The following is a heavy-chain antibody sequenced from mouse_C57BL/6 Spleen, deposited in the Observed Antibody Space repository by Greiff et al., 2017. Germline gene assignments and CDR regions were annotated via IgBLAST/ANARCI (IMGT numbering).Heavy chain of an antibody. V-gene: IGHV1-5*01. CDR2: IYPGNSDT. CDR3: TGDGSEAWFAY. Sequence: EVQLQQSGTVLARPGASVKMSCKTSGYTFTSYWMHWVKQRPGQGLEWIGAIYPGNSDTSYNQKFKGKAKLTAVTSASTAYMELSSLTNEDSVVYYCTGDGSEAWFAYWGQGTLVTVSA. CDR1: GYTFTSYW. D-gene: IGHD1-1*01. J-gene: IGHJ3*01.